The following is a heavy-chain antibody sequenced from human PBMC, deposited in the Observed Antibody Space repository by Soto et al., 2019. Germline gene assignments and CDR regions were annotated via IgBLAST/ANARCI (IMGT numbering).Heavy chain of an antibody. CDR3: ARAAYSYGTAYLSYYYGMDV. Sequence: SXKVSFKASGGTXTTYAIGLVRQAPGQGLEWVGGIIHIFGTANYAQKFQGRVTITADESTSTAYMELSSLRSEDTAVYYCARAAYSYGTAYLSYYYGMDVWGQGTTVTVS. J-gene: IGHJ6*02. CDR1: GGTXTTYA. V-gene: IGHV1-69*13. CDR2: IIHIFGTA. D-gene: IGHD5-18*01.